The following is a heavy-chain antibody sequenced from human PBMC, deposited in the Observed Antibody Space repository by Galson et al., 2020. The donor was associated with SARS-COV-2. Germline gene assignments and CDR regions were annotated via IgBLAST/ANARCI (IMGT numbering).Heavy chain of an antibody. D-gene: IGHD2-21*02. Sequence: SETLSLTCTVSGGSISSGGYYWSWIRQHPGKGLEWIGYIYYSGSTYYNPSLKSRVTISVDTSKNQFSLKLSSVTAADTAVYYCARVPLGDQIGYNWFDPWGQGTRVTVSS. V-gene: IGHV4-31*03. CDR3: ARVPLGDQIGYNWFDP. CDR2: IYYSGST. J-gene: IGHJ5*02. CDR1: GGSISSGGYY.